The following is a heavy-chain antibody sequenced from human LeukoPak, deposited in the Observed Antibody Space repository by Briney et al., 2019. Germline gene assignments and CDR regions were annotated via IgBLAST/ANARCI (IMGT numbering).Heavy chain of an antibody. CDR2: IYYSGST. CDR3: ARTLSSSPDDSFDI. CDR1: GDSISSYY. V-gene: IGHV4-59*08. Sequence: SETLSLTCTVFGDSISSYYWGSIRQPPGKGLEWIGYIYYSGSTNYNPSLKSRVTISVDTSKNQFSLKLNSVTAADTAVYYCARTLSSSPDDSFDIWGQGTMVTVSS. J-gene: IGHJ3*02. D-gene: IGHD6-6*01.